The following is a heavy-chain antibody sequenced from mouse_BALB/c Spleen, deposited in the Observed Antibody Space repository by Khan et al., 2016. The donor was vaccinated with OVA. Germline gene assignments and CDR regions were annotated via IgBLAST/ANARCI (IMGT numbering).Heavy chain of an antibody. CDR3: ARGGKFAY. CDR2: ISPYYGNV. J-gene: IGHJ3*01. Sequence: QVQLQQSGAGLVRPGVSVKISCKGSGFTFTDYAMHWVKQSHAKGLEWIGVISPYYGNVDYSQKFKGRATMTVDRSSSTAYMQLARLTSDDSASYYCARGGKFAYWGQGTLVTVSA. V-gene: IGHV1S137*01. D-gene: IGHD1-1*02. CDR1: GFTFTDYA.